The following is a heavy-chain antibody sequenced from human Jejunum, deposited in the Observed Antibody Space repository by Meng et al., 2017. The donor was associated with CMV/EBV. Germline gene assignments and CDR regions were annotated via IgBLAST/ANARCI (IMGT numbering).Heavy chain of an antibody. V-gene: IGHV3-21*06. CDR2: ISRTVGLT. CDR1: FTFSSYS. D-gene: IGHD4-11*01. CDR3: ARDPDYSTDWYGGGDF. J-gene: IGHJ4*02. Sequence: FTFSSYSMNGVRQAPGKGLEWVSSISRTVGLTYYAGSVKGRFTISRDNGKSSVFLQMDSLRVEDTAVYYCARDPDYSTDWYGGGDFWGQGGLVTVSS.